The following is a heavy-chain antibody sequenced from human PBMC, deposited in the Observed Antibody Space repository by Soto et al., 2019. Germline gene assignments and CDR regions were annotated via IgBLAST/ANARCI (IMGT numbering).Heavy chain of an antibody. CDR2: IYYSGST. J-gene: IGHJ4*02. CDR3: ASPYSSGWNEPFDY. Sequence: QLQLQESGPGLVKPSETLSLTCTVSGGSISSSSYYWGWIRQPPGKGLEWIGSIYYSGSTYYNPSLKSRVTISVDTSKHQFSMKLSSVTAANTDVYYCASPYSSGWNEPFDYWGQGTLVTVSS. CDR1: GGSISSSSYY. D-gene: IGHD6-19*01. V-gene: IGHV4-39*01.